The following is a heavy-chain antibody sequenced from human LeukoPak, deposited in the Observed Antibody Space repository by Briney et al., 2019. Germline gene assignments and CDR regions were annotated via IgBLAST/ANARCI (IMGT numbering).Heavy chain of an antibody. V-gene: IGHV1-69*04. CDR2: IIPILGIA. CDR1: GGTFSSYA. D-gene: IGHD6-13*01. Sequence: GASVKVSCKASGGTFSSYAISWVRQAPGQGLEWMGRIIPILGIANYAQKFQGRVTITADKSTSTAYMELSSLRSEDTAVYYCARAVSRIAAAGKAVRNQAGMDVWGQGTTVTVSS. J-gene: IGHJ6*02. CDR3: ARAVSRIAAAGKAVRNQAGMDV.